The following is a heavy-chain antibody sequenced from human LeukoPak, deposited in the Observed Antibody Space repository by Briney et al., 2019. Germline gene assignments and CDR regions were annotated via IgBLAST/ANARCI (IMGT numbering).Heavy chain of an antibody. Sequence: GGSLRLSCAASGFTFSSYAMNWVRQAPGKGLEWVSGISGSGGSTYYADSVKGRFTISRDNSKNTLYLQMNSLRVEDTAVYYCARDYRSTFDYWGQGTLVTVSS. J-gene: IGHJ4*02. V-gene: IGHV3-23*01. CDR2: ISGSGGST. CDR3: ARDYRSTFDY. CDR1: GFTFSSYA. D-gene: IGHD1-26*01.